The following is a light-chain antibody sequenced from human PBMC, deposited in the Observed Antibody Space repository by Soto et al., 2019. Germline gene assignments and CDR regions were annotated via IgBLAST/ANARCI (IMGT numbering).Light chain of an antibody. CDR2: VAS. J-gene: IGKJ4*01. Sequence: EIVLTQSPGTLSLSPGDRATLSCRASQSVSSSYSAWYQQKPGQAPRLLIYVASSRATGIPDRFSGSGSGTDFTITISRLELEHVAVYYCQQYSSSTFALTFGGGTKVEIK. CDR1: QSVSSSY. V-gene: IGKV3-20*01. CDR3: QQYSSSTFALT.